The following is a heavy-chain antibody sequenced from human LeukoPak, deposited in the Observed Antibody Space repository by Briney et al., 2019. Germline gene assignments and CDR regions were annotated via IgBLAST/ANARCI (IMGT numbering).Heavy chain of an antibody. Sequence: SETLSLTCAVSGGSISSGGYSWSWIRQPPGKGLEWIGYIYSSGSTYYNPSLKSRLTISIDTSKNQFSLKLSSVTATDAALYYCARAGDYGDYEDAFDVWGQGTMVTVSS. CDR2: IYSSGST. V-gene: IGHV4-30-4*07. J-gene: IGHJ3*01. D-gene: IGHD4-17*01. CDR1: GGSISSGGYS. CDR3: ARAGDYGDYEDAFDV.